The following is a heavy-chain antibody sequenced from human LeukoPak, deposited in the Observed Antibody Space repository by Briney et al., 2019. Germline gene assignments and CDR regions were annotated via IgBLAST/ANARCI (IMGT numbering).Heavy chain of an antibody. CDR3: AAATYCGGDCTAGPWYFDL. CDR1: GFTFTSSA. V-gene: IGHV1-58*01. Sequence: SVKVSCKASGFTFTSSAVQWVRQARGQRLEWVGWIVVGSGNTNYAQKFQERVTITRDMSTSTAYMELSSLRSEDTAVYYCAAATYCGGDCTAGPWYFDLWGRGTLVTVSS. J-gene: IGHJ2*01. D-gene: IGHD2-21*02. CDR2: IVVGSGNT.